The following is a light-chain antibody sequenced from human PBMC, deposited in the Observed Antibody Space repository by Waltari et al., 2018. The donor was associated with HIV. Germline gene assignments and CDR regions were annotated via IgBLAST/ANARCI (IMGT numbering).Light chain of an antibody. Sequence: QSALTQPASVSGSPGQSITIPCTGTSNKGDEYNYVSWYQHHPGKAPKVIIYEDSHRPSGVSNRFSGSKSGNTASLTISGLQPEDEADYFCASYISSSSPEFGGGTKVTVL. CDR1: SNKGDEYNY. CDR2: EDS. J-gene: IGLJ3*02. CDR3: ASYISSSSPE. V-gene: IGLV2-14*01.